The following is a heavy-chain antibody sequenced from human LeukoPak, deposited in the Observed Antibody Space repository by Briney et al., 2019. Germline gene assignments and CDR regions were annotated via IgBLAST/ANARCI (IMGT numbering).Heavy chain of an antibody. CDR2: ISIDESGK. Sequence: PGGSLRLSCAAFGFSLSSYHMHWVRQAPGKGLEWVAVISIDESGKNYGDSVKGRFTVSRDNSKNTLFLQMNSLRAEDTAVYHCATEGYSSGRAAALDYWGQGTLVSVSS. D-gene: IGHD6-19*01. CDR3: ATEGYSSGRAAALDY. J-gene: IGHJ4*02. V-gene: IGHV3-30*03. CDR1: GFSLSSYH.